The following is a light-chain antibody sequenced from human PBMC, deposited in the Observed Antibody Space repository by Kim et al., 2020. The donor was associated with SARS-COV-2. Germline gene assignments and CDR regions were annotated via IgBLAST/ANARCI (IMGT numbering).Light chain of an antibody. CDR3: MQGLEAR. V-gene: IGKV2-28*01. CDR1: QSLLRSNGFHY. J-gene: IGKJ2*03. CDR2: LGS. Sequence: DIVLTQSPVSLSVAPGEPASISCRSSQSLLRSNGFHYIDWYLQRPGQSPQVLIYLGSSRASGVPDRFRGSASGADYTLEISRVEADDVGIYYCMQGLEARFGQGTKLEIK.